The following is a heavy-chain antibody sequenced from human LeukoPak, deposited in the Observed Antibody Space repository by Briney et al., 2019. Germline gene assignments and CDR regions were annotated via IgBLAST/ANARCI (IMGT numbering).Heavy chain of an antibody. CDR3: ARGPEMAGDAFDI. CDR2: MNPNSGNT. D-gene: IGHD5-24*01. CDR1: GYTFTGYY. V-gene: IGHV1-8*02. Sequence: ASVKVSCKASGYTFTGYYMHWVRQAPGQGLEWMGWMNPNSGNTGYAQKFQGRVTMTRNTSISTAHMELSSLRSEDTAVYYCARGPEMAGDAFDIWGQGTMVTVSS. J-gene: IGHJ3*02.